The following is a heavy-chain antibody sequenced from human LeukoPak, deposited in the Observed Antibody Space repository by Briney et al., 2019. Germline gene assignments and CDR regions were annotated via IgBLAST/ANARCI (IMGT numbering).Heavy chain of an antibody. CDR3: ARDRGIAAAGTIDY. D-gene: IGHD6-13*01. Sequence: PSETLSLTCAVSGYSISSGYYWGWIRQPPGKGLEWIGSIHHSGSTYYNPSLKSRVTISVDMSKNQFSLKLSSVTAADTAVYYCARDRGIAAAGTIDYWGQGTLVTVSS. V-gene: IGHV4-38-2*02. CDR1: GYSISSGYY. J-gene: IGHJ4*02. CDR2: IHHSGST.